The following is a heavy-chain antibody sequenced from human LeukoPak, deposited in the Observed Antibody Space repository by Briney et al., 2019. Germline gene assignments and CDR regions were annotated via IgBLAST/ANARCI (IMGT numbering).Heavy chain of an antibody. D-gene: IGHD6-19*01. CDR1: GFTFSSYW. J-gene: IGHJ4*02. Sequence: PGGSLRLSCAASGFTFSSYWMHWVRQAPGKGLVWVSRINSDGSSSTYADSVKGRFTISRDNSKNTLYLQMNSLRAEDTAVYYCAKDLGYTSGWSDYWGQGTLVTVSS. V-gene: IGHV3-74*01. CDR2: INSDGSSS. CDR3: AKDLGYTSGWSDY.